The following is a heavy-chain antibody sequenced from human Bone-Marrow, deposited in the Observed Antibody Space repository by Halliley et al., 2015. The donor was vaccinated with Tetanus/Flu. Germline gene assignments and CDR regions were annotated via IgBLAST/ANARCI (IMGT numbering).Heavy chain of an antibody. CDR2: VFYGGSS. V-gene: IGHV4-59*09. CDR3: ARGRADSPDF. J-gene: IGHJ4*02. D-gene: IGHD2-15*01. Sequence: EGVGYVFYGGSSTYTPSLRSRATISLDKSNNQFSLRLTSVTTADTAVYYCARGRADSPDFWGQGMLVTVSS.